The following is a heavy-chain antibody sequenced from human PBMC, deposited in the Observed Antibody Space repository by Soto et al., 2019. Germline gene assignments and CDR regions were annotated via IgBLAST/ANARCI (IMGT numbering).Heavy chain of an antibody. D-gene: IGHD1-20*01. V-gene: IGHV3-7*01. J-gene: IGHJ4*02. CDR1: GFTFSSYW. Sequence: PGGSLRLSCAASGFTFSSYWMSWVRQAPGKGLEWVANIKQDGSEKYYVDSVKGRFTISRDNAKNSLYLQMNSLRAEDTAVYYCARDWGQYNWNHFDYWGQGTLVTVSS. CDR3: ARDWGQYNWNHFDY. CDR2: IKQDGSEK.